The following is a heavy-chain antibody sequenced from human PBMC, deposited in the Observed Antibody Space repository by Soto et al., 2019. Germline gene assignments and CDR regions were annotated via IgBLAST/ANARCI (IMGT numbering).Heavy chain of an antibody. D-gene: IGHD2-2*01. V-gene: IGHV1-24*01. CDR2: FDPEDGET. CDR1: RYTLTELS. Sequence: GASVKVSCKVSRYTLTELSMHWVRQAPGKGLEWMGGFDPEDGETIYAQKFQGRVTMTEDTSTDTAYMELSSLRSEDTAVYYCATASAGVVVTHWHYYYMDVWGKGTTVTVSS. J-gene: IGHJ6*03. CDR3: ATASAGVVVTHWHYYYMDV.